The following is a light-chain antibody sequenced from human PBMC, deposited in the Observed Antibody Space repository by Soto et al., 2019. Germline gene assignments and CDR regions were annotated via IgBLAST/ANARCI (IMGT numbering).Light chain of an antibody. J-gene: IGKJ1*01. Sequence: DIQMTQSPSSLSASVGDRGTITCRASQSISTYLNWYQQKAGLAPKLLIYAASSLQSGVPSRFSGSGSGTDFTLTISSLQPEDFATYYCQHTYSTPPTFGQGTKVDIK. V-gene: IGKV1-39*01. CDR1: QSISTY. CDR3: QHTYSTPPT. CDR2: AAS.